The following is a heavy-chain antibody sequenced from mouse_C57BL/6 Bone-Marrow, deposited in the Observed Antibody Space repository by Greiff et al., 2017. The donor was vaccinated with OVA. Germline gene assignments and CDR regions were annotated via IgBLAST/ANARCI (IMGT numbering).Heavy chain of an antibody. J-gene: IGHJ3*01. Sequence: QVQLQQSGAELVRPGASVTLSCKASGYTFTDYEMHWVKQTPVHGLEWIGAIDPETGGTAYNQKFKGKARLTADKSSSTAYMELRSLTSEDSAVYYCTSPDYYGYGEFAYWGQGTLVTVSA. CDR2: IDPETGGT. D-gene: IGHD2-2*01. V-gene: IGHV1-15*01. CDR3: TSPDYYGYGEFAY. CDR1: GYTFTDYE.